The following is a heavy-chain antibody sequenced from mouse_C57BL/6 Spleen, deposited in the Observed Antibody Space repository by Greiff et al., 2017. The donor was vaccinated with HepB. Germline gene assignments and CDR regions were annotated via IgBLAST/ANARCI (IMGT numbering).Heavy chain of an antibody. CDR1: GYTFTDYY. CDR2: INPNNGGT. Sequence: VQLQQSGPELVKPGASVKISCKASGYTFTDYYMNWVKQSHGKSLEWIGDINPNNGGTSYNQKFKGKATLTVDKSSSTAYMELRSLTSEDSAVYYCARDHGSSAPFAYWGQGTLVTVSA. V-gene: IGHV1-26*01. J-gene: IGHJ3*01. D-gene: IGHD1-1*01. CDR3: ARDHGSSAPFAY.